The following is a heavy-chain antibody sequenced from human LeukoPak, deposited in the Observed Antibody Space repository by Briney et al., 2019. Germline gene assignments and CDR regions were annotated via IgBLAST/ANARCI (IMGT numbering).Heavy chain of an antibody. CDR2: INPNSGGT. V-gene: IGHV1-2*02. Sequence: GASVKVSCKASGYTFTSYGISWVRQAPGQGLEWMGWINPNSGGTNYAQKFQGRVTMTRDTSISTAYMELSRLRSDDTAVYYCARGLGSFARLDYWGQGTLVTVSS. CDR3: ARGLGSFARLDY. CDR1: GYTFTSYG. J-gene: IGHJ4*02. D-gene: IGHD6-13*01.